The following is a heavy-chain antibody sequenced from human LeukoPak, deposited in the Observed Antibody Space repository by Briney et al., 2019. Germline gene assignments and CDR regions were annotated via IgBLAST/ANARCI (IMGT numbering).Heavy chain of an antibody. CDR3: VRMSSYCDY. CDR2: IKPDGSEK. J-gene: IGHJ4*02. Sequence: GGSLRLSCVASGFTFSSHHMNWVRQTPGKGLESVATIKPDGSEKYYVDSVKGRFTISRDNAKSSLYLQMNSLRAEDTGVYFCVRMSSYCDYWGQGILVTVSS. V-gene: IGHV3-7*01. D-gene: IGHD2-2*01. CDR1: GFTFSSHH.